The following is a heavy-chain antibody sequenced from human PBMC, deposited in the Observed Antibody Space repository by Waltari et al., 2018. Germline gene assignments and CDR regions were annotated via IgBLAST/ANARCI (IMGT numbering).Heavy chain of an antibody. D-gene: IGHD6-13*01. V-gene: IGHV1-18*01. CDR2: ISAYNGKT. CDR3: ARGYSSSWKPDAFDI. CDR1: GYTFTSYG. J-gene: IGHJ3*02. Sequence: QVQLVQSGAEVKKPGASVKVSCKASGYTFTSYGISWVRQAPGQGLEWMGWISAYNGKTNYAQKLQGRVTMTTGTSTSTADMGRGGMRSDDTAVYYCARGYSSSWKPDAFDIWGQGTMVTVSS.